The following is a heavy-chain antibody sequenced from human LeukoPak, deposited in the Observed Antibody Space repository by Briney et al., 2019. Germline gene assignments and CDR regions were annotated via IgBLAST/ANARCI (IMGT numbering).Heavy chain of an antibody. Sequence: GGSLRLSCAASGFTFRDYGMNWVRQAPGKGLEWVSSISGSGDNTYYADSVKDRFSISRDNSKTTVSLQMNSLRAEDTAVYYCAKGRGTAVTSAANYWGQGTLVTVSS. J-gene: IGHJ4*02. CDR3: AKGRGTAVTSAANY. D-gene: IGHD4-17*01. CDR1: GFTFRDYG. CDR2: ISGSGDNT. V-gene: IGHV3-23*01.